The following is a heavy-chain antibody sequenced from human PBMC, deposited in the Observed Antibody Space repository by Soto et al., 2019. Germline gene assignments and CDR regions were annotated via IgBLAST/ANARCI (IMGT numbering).Heavy chain of an antibody. Sequence: QVQLVESGGGVVQPGRSLRLSCAASGFTFSSYGMHWVRQAPGKGLEWVAVISYDGSNRYYADSVKGRFTISRDNSKNTLYLQMNSLRAEDTAVYYCAKDLTSVVVPAAQLFYGDYSRHYYYYGMDVWGQGTTVTVSS. D-gene: IGHD2-2*01. V-gene: IGHV3-30*18. CDR3: AKDLTSVVVPAAQLFYGDYSRHYYYYGMDV. CDR2: ISYDGSNR. CDR1: GFTFSSYG. J-gene: IGHJ6*02.